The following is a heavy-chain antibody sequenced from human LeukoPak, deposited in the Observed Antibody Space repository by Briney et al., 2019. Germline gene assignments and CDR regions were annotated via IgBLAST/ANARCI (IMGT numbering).Heavy chain of an antibody. CDR3: ARALYCSSTSCPLDI. CDR1: GFTFSSYW. CDR2: INTDGSST. J-gene: IGHJ3*02. V-gene: IGHV3-74*01. D-gene: IGHD2-2*01. Sequence: GGSLRLSCAASGFTFSSYWMHWVRQAPGKGLVWVSRINTDGSSTSYADSVKGRFTISRDNAKNTLYLQMNSLRAEDTAVYYCARALYCSSTSCPLDIWGQGTMVTVSS.